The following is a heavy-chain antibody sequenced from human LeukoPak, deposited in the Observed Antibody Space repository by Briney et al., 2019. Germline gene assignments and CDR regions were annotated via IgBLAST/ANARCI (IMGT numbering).Heavy chain of an antibody. V-gene: IGHV3-30*18. J-gene: IGHJ6*04. Sequence: GGSLRLSCAAPGFTFSSYGMHWVRQAPGKGLEWVAVISYDGSNKYYADSVKGRFTTSRDNSKNTLYLQMNSLRAEDTAVYYCAKDIHYGDPHRRRYWYYGMDVWGKGTTVTVSS. CDR3: AKDIHYGDPHRRRYWYYGMDV. CDR2: ISYDGSNK. D-gene: IGHD4-17*01. CDR1: GFTFSSYG.